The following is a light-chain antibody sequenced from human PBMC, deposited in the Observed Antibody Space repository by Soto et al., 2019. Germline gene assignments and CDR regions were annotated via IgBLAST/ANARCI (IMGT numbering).Light chain of an antibody. CDR3: AHYASYPHG. CDR2: KAS. Sequence: DIKVTLSPAALSASVGDRVTITCRASETISSWLAWYQQKPGKAPKLLIYKASTLKSGVPSRFSGSGSGTDFTLTISSLQPEDFATYNCAHYASYPHGFGEGTKVDI. V-gene: IGKV1-5*03. CDR1: ETISSW. J-gene: IGKJ1*01.